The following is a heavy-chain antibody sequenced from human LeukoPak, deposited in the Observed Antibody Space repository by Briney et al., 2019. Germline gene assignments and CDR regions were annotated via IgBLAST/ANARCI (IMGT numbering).Heavy chain of an antibody. CDR3: ARGGYSSSYFWND. Sequence: PGGSLRLSCAPSGFTFSSYWMTCVRQAPGKGVECVANIKRDGNEKYYMDYVKGRFTISRDNAKNSVYLQMNSLRAEDTAVYYCARGGYSSSYFWNDWGQGTLVTVSP. D-gene: IGHD6-13*01. CDR1: GFTFSSYW. CDR2: IKRDGNEK. J-gene: IGHJ4*02. V-gene: IGHV3-7*01.